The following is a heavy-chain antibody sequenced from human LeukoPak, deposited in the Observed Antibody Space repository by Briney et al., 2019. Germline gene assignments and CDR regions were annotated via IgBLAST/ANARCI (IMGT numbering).Heavy chain of an antibody. D-gene: IGHD1-14*01. CDR1: GFLFSRYW. CDR2: IKEDGSEK. CDR3: ARDSFETDIDY. Sequence: GGSLRLSCTASGFLFSRYWMSWVRQAPGKGLEWVANIKEDGSEKYYVESMKGRFTISRDNVKNSLYLQINSLRAEDTAVYYCARDSFETDIDYWGQGTLVTVSS. J-gene: IGHJ4*02. V-gene: IGHV3-7*01.